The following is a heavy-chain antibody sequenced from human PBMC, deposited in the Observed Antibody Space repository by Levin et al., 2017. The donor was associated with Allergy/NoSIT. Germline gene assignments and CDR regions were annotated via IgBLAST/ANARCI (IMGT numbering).Heavy chain of an antibody. CDR3: ARGFGFFEWLLDS. CDR2: ISTHNGNT. CDR1: GYTFTSYG. V-gene: IGHV1-18*01. D-gene: IGHD3-3*01. Sequence: GESLKISCKASGYTFTSYGISWVRQAPGQGLEWMGWISTHNGNTNYAQKVEGRVTMTTDTSTNTAYMELTSLTSDDTAVYYCARGFGFFEWLLDSWGQGTLVTVSS. J-gene: IGHJ4*02.